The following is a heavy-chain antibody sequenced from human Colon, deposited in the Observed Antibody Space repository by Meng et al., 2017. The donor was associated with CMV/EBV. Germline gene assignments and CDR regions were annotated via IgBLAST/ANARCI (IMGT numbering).Heavy chain of an antibody. CDR2: IWYDGTDK. Sequence: GESLEISCAASGFTFSRNGMHWVRQAPGKGLEWVAVIWYDGTDKFYADSVKGRFTISRDKSMDTVYLQMDSLTAEDTAVYYCGKDVTDRDSSYFIDSWGQGTLVTVSS. D-gene: IGHD1-26*01. V-gene: IGHV3-33*03. CDR3: GKDVTDRDSSYFIDS. J-gene: IGHJ4*02. CDR1: GFTFSRNG.